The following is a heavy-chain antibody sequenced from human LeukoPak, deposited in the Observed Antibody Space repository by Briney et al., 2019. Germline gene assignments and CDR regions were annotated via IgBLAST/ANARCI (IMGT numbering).Heavy chain of an antibody. D-gene: IGHD3-10*01. CDR1: GGSISSYY. CDR3: ARAYYYGSGSSLNYYYYYMDV. J-gene: IGHJ6*03. CDR2: IYYSGST. V-gene: IGHV4-59*01. Sequence: SETLSLTCTVSGGSISSYYWSWIRQPPGKGLEWIGDIYYSGSTNYNPSLKSRVTISVDTSKNQFSLKLRSVTAADTAVYYCARAYYYGSGSSLNYYYYYMDVWGKGTTVTVSS.